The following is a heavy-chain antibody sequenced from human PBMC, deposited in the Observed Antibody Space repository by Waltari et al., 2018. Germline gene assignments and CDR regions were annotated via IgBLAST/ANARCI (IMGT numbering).Heavy chain of an antibody. CDR2: IAYDGRSR. Sequence: LGRGAPGKGLGWVAVIAYDGRSRDDVESVEGRFTISRGNSKKTLHLRMDSLRAEDTAIYYWTRDLCDRIKCHGMDVWGQGTTVTGS. CDR3: TRDLCDRIKCHGMDV. V-gene: IGHV3-30*04. J-gene: IGHJ6*02. D-gene: IGHD2-21*01.